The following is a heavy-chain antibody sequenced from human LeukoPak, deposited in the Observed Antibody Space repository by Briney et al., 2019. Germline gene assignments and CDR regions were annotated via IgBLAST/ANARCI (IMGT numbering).Heavy chain of an antibody. V-gene: IGHV3-15*01. J-gene: IGHJ4*02. CDR2: IKSKSDGGTT. D-gene: IGHD3-16*01. CDR1: GFTVTNAW. Sequence: PGGSLRLSCGASGFTVTNAWMSWVRQAPGKGPERGGRIKSKSDGGTTDYDAPVKGRFIISREDSKNTLYLQMNSLRSEDTAVYYCTTQGFVGGSRTFFDYWGQGTLVTVSS. CDR3: TTQGFVGGSRTFFDY.